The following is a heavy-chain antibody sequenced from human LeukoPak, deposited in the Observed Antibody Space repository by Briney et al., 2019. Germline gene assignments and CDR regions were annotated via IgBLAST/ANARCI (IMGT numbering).Heavy chain of an antibody. CDR1: GYTFTGYY. CDR2: INPHTGGT. J-gene: IGHJ4*02. Sequence: ASVKVSCTASGYTFTGYYMHWVRQAPGQGLEWMGWINPHTGGTNYAQKFQGRVTMTRDTSISTAYMELGGLTSDDTAVYYCARPYCSGGSCHDYFDYWGQGTLVTVSS. V-gene: IGHV1-2*02. CDR3: ARPYCSGGSCHDYFDY. D-gene: IGHD2-15*01.